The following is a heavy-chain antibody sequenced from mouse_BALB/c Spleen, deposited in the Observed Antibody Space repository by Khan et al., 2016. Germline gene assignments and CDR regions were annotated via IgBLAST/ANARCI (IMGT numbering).Heavy chain of an antibody. D-gene: IGHD1-1*01. Sequence: EVQLQESGPDLVKPSQSLSLTCTVTGYSITSGYSWHWIRQFPGNKLEWMGYLHYSGSTNYTPSLKSRISFTRDTSKNQFFLQLNYVTAEDTATYYCARSGYYGSKDYWGQGTTLTVAS. J-gene: IGHJ2*01. CDR2: LHYSGST. CDR1: GYSITSGYS. V-gene: IGHV3-1*02. CDR3: ARSGYYGSKDY.